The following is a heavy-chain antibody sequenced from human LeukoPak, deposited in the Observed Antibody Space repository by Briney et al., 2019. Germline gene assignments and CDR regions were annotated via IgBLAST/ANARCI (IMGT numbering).Heavy chain of an antibody. CDR3: ARVAVAGNAFDI. CDR1: GYTFTSYY. V-gene: IGHV1-46*01. D-gene: IGHD6-19*01. Sequence: GASVKVSCKASGYTFTSYYMHWVRQAPGQGLEWMGIINPSGGSTSYAQKFQGRVTMTRDMSTSTDYMELSSLRSDDTAVYYCARVAVAGNAFDIWGQGTMVTVSS. CDR2: INPSGGST. J-gene: IGHJ3*02.